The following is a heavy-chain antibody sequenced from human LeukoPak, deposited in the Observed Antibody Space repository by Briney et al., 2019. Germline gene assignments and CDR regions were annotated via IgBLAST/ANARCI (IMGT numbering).Heavy chain of an antibody. J-gene: IGHJ4*02. CDR2: INHSGST. Sequence: RPSETLSLTCAVYGGSFSGYYWSWIRQPPGKGLEWIGEINHSGSTNYNPSLKSRVTISVDTSKNQFSLKLSSVTAADTAVYYCVRGGDTAMDYWGQGTLVTVSS. CDR1: GGSFSGYY. D-gene: IGHD5-18*01. CDR3: VRGGDTAMDY. V-gene: IGHV4-34*01.